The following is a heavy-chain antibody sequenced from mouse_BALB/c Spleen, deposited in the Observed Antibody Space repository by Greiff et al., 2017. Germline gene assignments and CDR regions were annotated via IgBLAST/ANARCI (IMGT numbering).Heavy chain of an antibody. Sequence: DVKLVESGGGLVQPGGSLKLSCAASGFTFSSYGMSWVRQTPDKRLELVATINSNGGSTYYPDSVKGRFTISRDNAKNTLYLQMSSLKSEDTAMYYCARDGYYYWGQGTTLTVSS. D-gene: IGHD2-3*01. CDR2: INSNGGST. CDR1: GFTFSSYG. J-gene: IGHJ2*01. V-gene: IGHV5-6-3*01. CDR3: ARDGYYY.